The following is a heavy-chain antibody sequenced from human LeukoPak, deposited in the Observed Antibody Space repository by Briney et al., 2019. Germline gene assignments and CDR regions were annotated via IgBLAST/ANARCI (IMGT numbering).Heavy chain of an antibody. J-gene: IGHJ4*02. CDR3: AEGYNPYYFDY. D-gene: IGHD1-14*01. Sequence: SETLCLTCAVSGGSISSSNWWSWIRQPPEKGLEWIGYISYNGATNYNPSLKSRVAISIDTSKKHFSLKLSSVTAADTAVYYCAEGYNPYYFDYWGQGALVTVSS. CDR2: ISYNGAT. CDR1: GGSISSSNW. V-gene: IGHV4-61*01.